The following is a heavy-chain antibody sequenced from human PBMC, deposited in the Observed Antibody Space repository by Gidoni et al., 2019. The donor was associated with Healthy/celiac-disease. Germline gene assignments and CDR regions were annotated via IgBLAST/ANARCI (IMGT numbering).Heavy chain of an antibody. CDR2: ISGSGGST. D-gene: IGHD3-10*01. Sequence: EVQLLESGGGLVQPGGSLRLSCAASGVTFSSDAMSWVRQAPGRGLEWVSAISGSGGSTYYADSVKGRFTISRDHSKNTLYLQMNSLRSEDTAVYYCAKGLGRSMVQGVIITRWGQGTLVTVSS. CDR1: GVTFSSDA. CDR3: AKGLGRSMVQGVIITR. V-gene: IGHV3-23*01. J-gene: IGHJ4*02.